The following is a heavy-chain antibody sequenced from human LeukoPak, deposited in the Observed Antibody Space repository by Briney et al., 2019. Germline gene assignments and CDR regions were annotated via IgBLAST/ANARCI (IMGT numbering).Heavy chain of an antibody. J-gene: IGHJ4*02. CDR1: GGSISSSSYY. Sequence: PSETLSLTCTVSGGSISSSSYYWGWIRQPPGKGLEWIGSIYYSGSIYYNPSLKSRVTISVDTSKNQFSLKLSSVTAADTAVYYCARGSSYGATFDYWGQGTLVTVSS. CDR2: IYYSGSI. CDR3: ARGSSYGATFDY. D-gene: IGHD1-26*01. V-gene: IGHV4-39*07.